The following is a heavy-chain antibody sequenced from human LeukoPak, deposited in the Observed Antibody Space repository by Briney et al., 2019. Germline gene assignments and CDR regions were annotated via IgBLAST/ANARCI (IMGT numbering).Heavy chain of an antibody. V-gene: IGHV3-48*04. CDR2: ISSSSSTI. CDR1: GFTFSSYS. CDR3: ARVISSGYYFY. J-gene: IGHJ4*02. Sequence: PGGSLRLSCAASGFTFSSYSMNWVRQAPGKGLEWVSYISSSSSTIYYADSVKGRFTISRDNAKNSLYLQMNSLRAEDTAVYYCARVISSGYYFYWGQGTLVTVSS. D-gene: IGHD3-22*01.